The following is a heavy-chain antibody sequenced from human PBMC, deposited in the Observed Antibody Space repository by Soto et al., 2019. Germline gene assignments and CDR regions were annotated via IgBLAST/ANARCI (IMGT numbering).Heavy chain of an antibody. Sequence: GGSLRLSCAASGFTFSSYSMNWVRQAPGKGLEWVSSISSSSSYIYYADSVKGRFTISRDNAKNSLYLQMNSLRAEDTAVYYCARDHMITFGGVIEEWGQGTLVTVSS. J-gene: IGHJ4*02. CDR2: ISSSSSYI. CDR3: ARDHMITFGGVIEE. V-gene: IGHV3-21*01. CDR1: GFTFSSYS. D-gene: IGHD3-16*02.